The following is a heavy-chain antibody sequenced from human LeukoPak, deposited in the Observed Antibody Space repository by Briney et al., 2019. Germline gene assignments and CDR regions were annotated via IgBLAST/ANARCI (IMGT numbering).Heavy chain of an antibody. CDR3: ARDLGIAVAGTGSFDY. Sequence: GGSLRLSCAPSGFSFSSYSMNSVRQAPGEGLGWVSSISSISSYIYYADSVKGRFTISRDNAKNSLYLQMNSLRAEDTAVYYCARDLGIAVAGTGSFDYWGQGTLVTVSS. CDR1: GFSFSSYS. V-gene: IGHV3-21*01. CDR2: ISSISSYI. D-gene: IGHD6-19*01. J-gene: IGHJ4*02.